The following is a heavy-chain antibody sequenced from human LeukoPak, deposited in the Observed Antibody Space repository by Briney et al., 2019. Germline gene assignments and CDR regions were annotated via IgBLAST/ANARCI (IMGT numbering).Heavy chain of an antibody. D-gene: IGHD5-12*01. CDR1: GFTFSSYA. CDR2: ISSNGGST. J-gene: IGHJ6*02. CDR3: ARWGGGYDFGYYYYGMDV. V-gene: IGHV3-64*01. Sequence: GGSLRLSCAASGFTFSSYAMHWVRQAPGKGLEYVPAISSNGGSTYYANSVKGRFTISRDNSKNTLYLQMGSLRAEDMAVYYCARWGGGYDFGYYYYGMDVWGQGTTVTVSS.